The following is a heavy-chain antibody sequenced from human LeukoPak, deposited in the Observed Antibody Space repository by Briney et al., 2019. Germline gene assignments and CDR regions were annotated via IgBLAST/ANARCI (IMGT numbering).Heavy chain of an antibody. CDR3: AELGITMIGGV. V-gene: IGHV3-21*01. D-gene: IGHD3-10*02. CDR2: ISSSSSYM. J-gene: IGHJ6*04. CDR1: GFTFTSSS. Sequence: GGSLRLSCAASGFTFTSSSMNWVRQAPGKGLEWVSSISSSSSYMYYGDSMKGRFTISRDNAKNSLYLQMNSLRAEDTAVYYCAELGITMIGGVWGKGTTVTISS.